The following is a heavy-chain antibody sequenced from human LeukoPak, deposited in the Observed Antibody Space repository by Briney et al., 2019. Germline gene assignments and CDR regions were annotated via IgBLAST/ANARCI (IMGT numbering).Heavy chain of an antibody. CDR2: INHSGST. J-gene: IGHJ4*02. V-gene: IGHV4-34*01. Sequence: PSETLSLTCAVYGGSFSGYYWSWIRQPPGKGLEWIGEINHSGSTNYNPSLKSRVTISVDTSKNQFSLKLSSVTAADTAVYYCARSGGYYFDYWGQGTQVTVSS. CDR1: GGSFSGYY. CDR3: ARSGGYYFDY. D-gene: IGHD3-22*01.